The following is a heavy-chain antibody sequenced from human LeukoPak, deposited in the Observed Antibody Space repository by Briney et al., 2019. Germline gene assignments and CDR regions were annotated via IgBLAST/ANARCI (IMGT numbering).Heavy chain of an antibody. CDR2: IHPHSGDT. J-gene: IGHJ4*02. CDR1: EDTFTDYY. V-gene: IGHV1-2*02. Sequence: GASVKVSCKASEDTFTDYYIHWVRQAPGQGLEWMGWIHPHSGDTKYAQKFQGRVTMTRDTSISTAYMELSELTSGDTAVYYCAGQKDPRPMDYWGQGTLVTVSS. CDR3: AGQKDPRPMDY.